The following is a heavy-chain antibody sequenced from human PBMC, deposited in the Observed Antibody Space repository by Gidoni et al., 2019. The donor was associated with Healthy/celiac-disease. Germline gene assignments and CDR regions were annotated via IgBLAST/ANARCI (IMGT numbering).Heavy chain of an antibody. V-gene: IGHV1-18*01. CDR2: ISAYNGNT. CDR1: GYTFTSYG. J-gene: IGHJ6*02. CDR3: ARDVLQQWLVPLDYYYYGMDV. Sequence: QVQLVQSGAEVKKPGASVKVSCKASGYTFTSYGISWVRQAPGQGLEWMGWISAYNGNTNYAQKLQGRVTMTTDTSTSTAYMELRSLRSDDTAVYYCARDVLQQWLVPLDYYYYGMDVWGQGTTVTVSS. D-gene: IGHD6-19*01.